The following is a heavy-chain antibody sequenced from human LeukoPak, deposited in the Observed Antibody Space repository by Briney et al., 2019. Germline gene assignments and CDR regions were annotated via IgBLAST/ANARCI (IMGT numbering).Heavy chain of an antibody. CDR2: INYNGGST. CDR3: ARRYNWKAFDL. V-gene: IGHV3-23*01. D-gene: IGHD1-20*01. J-gene: IGHJ2*01. CDR1: GFTFSADA. Sequence: GGSLRLSCAASGFTFSADAMNWVRQAPGKGLEWVSTINYNGGSTYYADSVEGRFTISRDNSKNTLYLQMNSLSAEDTAIYYCARRYNWKAFDLWGRGTLVTVSS.